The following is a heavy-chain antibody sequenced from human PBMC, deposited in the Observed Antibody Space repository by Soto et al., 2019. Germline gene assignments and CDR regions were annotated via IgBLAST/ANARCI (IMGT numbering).Heavy chain of an antibody. V-gene: IGHV4-34*01. J-gene: IGHJ6*02. Sequence: PSETLSLTCAVYGGSFSGYYWSWIRQPPGKGLEWIGEINHSGSTNYNPALKSRVTISVDTSKNQFSLTLSSVTAADTAVYYCARGEQLWLRYYYGMDVWGQGTTVTVTS. CDR3: ARGEQLWLRYYYGMDV. CDR2: INHSGST. D-gene: IGHD5-18*01. CDR1: GGSFSGYY.